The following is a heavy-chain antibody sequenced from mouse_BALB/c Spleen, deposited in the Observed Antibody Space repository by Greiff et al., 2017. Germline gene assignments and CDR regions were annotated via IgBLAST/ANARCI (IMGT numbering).Heavy chain of an antibody. CDR2: IRNKANGYTT. Sequence: EVKLVESGGGLVQPGGSLRLSCATSGFTFTDYYMSWVRQPPGKALEWLGFIRNKANGYTTEYSASVKGRFTISRDNSQSILYLQMNTLRAEDSATYYCARDYYYGPYYYAMDYWGQGTSVTVSS. D-gene: IGHD1-1*01. V-gene: IGHV7-3*02. J-gene: IGHJ4*01. CDR3: ARDYYYGPYYYAMDY. CDR1: GFTFTDYY.